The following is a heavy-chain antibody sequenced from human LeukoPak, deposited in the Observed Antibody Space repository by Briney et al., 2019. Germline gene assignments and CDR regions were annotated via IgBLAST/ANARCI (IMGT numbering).Heavy chain of an antibody. D-gene: IGHD1-1*01. J-gene: IGHJ5*02. Sequence: PGGSLRLSCAASGFTFSSYSMNWVRQAPGKGLEWVSSISSSSSYIYYADSVKGRFTISRDNAKNSLYLQMNSLRAEDTAVYYCARGRGTTGTTKGSWFDPWGQGTLVTVSS. CDR2: ISSSSSYI. CDR3: ARGRGTTGTTKGSWFDP. V-gene: IGHV3-21*01. CDR1: GFTFSSYS.